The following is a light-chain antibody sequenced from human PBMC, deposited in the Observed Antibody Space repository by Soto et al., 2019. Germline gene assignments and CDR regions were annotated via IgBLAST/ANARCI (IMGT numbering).Light chain of an antibody. Sequence: SYELTQPPSVSVAPGQTARITCGGDNIGGKSVHWYQQKPGQAPILVIYYDSDRLAGIPERFSGSNSGNTATLTISGVEAGDEADYYCQVWDSSNDQHVLFGGGTKLTVL. CDR3: QVWDSSNDQHVL. CDR1: NIGGKS. J-gene: IGLJ2*01. CDR2: YDS. V-gene: IGLV3-21*01.